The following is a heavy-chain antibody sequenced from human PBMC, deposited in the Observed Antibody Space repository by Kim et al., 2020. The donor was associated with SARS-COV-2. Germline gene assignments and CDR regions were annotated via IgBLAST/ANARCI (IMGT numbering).Heavy chain of an antibody. CDR3: ARRAVDSSGTYYFDY. D-gene: IGHD3-22*01. Sequence: GGSLRLSCAASGFTFSSYWMHWVRQAPGKGLVWVSRIYSDGSGTSYADSVKGRFTISRDHAKNTLYLQMNSLRAEDTALYYCARRAVDSSGTYYFDYWGQGTLVTVSS. CDR2: IYSDGSGT. CDR1: GFTFSSYW. J-gene: IGHJ4*02. V-gene: IGHV3-74*01.